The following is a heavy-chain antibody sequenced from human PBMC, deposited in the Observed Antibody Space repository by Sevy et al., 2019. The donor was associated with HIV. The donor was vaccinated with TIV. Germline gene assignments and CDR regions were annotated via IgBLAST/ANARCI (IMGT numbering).Heavy chain of an antibody. CDR3: ARGFYYYDSSGYYWP. V-gene: IGHV1-2*02. CDR2: INPNSGGT. Sequence: ASVKVSCKASGYTFTGYYMHWVRQAPGQGLEWMGWINPNSGGTNYAQKLKGRVTMTRDTSISTAYMELSRLRSDDTAVYYCARGFYYYDSSGYYWPWGQGTLVTVSS. J-gene: IGHJ5*02. D-gene: IGHD3-22*01. CDR1: GYTFTGYY.